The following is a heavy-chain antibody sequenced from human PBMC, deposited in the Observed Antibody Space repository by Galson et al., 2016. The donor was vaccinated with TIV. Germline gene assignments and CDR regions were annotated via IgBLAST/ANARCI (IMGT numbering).Heavy chain of an antibody. J-gene: IGHJ6*03. D-gene: IGHD1-14*01. Sequence: SVKVSCKASGGTFSRYAISWVRQAPGQGLEWMGRIIPMFGTANYAQKFQGRVTSAADESTNTAYMELSSLTSDDTAVHYCAGPPTFGNLYHYYMDGWGKGTAVAVSS. CDR2: IIPMFGTA. CDR3: AGPPTFGNLYHYYMDG. V-gene: IGHV1-69*13. CDR1: GGTFSRYA.